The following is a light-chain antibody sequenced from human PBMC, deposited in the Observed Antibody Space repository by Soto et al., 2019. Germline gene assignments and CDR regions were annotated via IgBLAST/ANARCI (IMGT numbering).Light chain of an antibody. J-gene: IGKJ4*01. CDR3: QQDNRWPLT. CDR2: EAS. CDR1: QSVSNY. Sequence: EIVFTQSPSTLSVSPGERATLSCRASQSVSNYLVWYQQKPGQAPRLLIYEASNRATGIPARFSGGGSETEFTLTINRLQSEDFTVYYCQQDNRWPLTFGGRTKVDIK. V-gene: IGKV3D-15*01.